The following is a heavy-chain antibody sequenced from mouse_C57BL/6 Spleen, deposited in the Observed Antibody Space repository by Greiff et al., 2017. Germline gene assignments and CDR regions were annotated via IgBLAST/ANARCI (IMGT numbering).Heavy chain of an antibody. CDR1: GFTFSSYG. D-gene: IGHD2-3*01. Sequence: EVNVVESGGDLVKPGGSLKLSCAASGFTFSSYGMSWVRQTPDKRLEWVATISSGGSYTYYPDSVKGRFTISRDNAKNTLYLQMSSLKSEDTAMYYCARPFYDGYPAWFAYWGQGTLVTVSA. J-gene: IGHJ3*01. CDR3: ARPFYDGYPAWFAY. V-gene: IGHV5-6*01. CDR2: ISSGGSYT.